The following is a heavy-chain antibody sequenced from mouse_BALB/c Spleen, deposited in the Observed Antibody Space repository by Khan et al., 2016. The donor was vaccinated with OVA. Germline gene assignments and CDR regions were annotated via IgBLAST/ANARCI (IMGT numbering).Heavy chain of an antibody. Sequence: DLVKPGASVKLSCKASGYTFTSYWINWIKQRPGQGLEWIGRIGPGSGSTSYNEMFTGKATLTVDTTSSTAYIQLSSLSSEDSAVYFWARSNNYGSSLYAMDYWGQGTSVTVSS. CDR2: IGPGSGST. D-gene: IGHD1-1*01. J-gene: IGHJ4*01. CDR3: ARSNNYGSSLYAMDY. CDR1: GYTFTSYW. V-gene: IGHV1S41*01.